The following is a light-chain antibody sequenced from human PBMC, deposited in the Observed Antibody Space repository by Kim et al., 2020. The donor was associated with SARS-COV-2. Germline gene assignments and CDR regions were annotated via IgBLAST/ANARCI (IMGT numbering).Light chain of an antibody. J-gene: IGLJ2*01. CDR2: DVS. Sequence: GRSITIPCTGTSSDVGGYNYVSWYQQHPGKAPKHVVYDVSKRPSGVSNRFSGSKSGNTASLTISGLQAEDEADYYCSSYTSSSTLVFGGGTQLTVL. V-gene: IGLV2-14*04. CDR1: SSDVGGYNY. CDR3: SSYTSSSTLV.